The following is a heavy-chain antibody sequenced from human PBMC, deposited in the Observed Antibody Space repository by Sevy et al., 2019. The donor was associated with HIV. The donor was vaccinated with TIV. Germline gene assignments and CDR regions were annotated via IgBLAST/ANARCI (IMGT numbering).Heavy chain of an antibody. CDR3: ARAGGAKDYGMDV. D-gene: IGHD3-10*01. CDR1: GGSISSYY. Sequence: SETLSLTCSVSGGSISSYYWSWIRQPPGKGLEWIGYIYNSGSSNYNPSLNSRVIISVDTSKNQFSLKLSSVTAADTAVYYCARAGGAKDYGMDVWGQGTTVTVSS. V-gene: IGHV4-59*01. CDR2: IYNSGSS. J-gene: IGHJ6*02.